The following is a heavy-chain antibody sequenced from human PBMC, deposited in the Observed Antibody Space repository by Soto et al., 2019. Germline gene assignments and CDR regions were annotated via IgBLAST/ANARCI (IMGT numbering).Heavy chain of an antibody. D-gene: IGHD3-16*01. Sequence: SEALSLTCTVSGGSISSGDYYWSWIRQPPGKGLEWIGYIYYSGSTYYNPSLKSRVTISVDTSKNQFSLKLSSVTAADTAVYYCARAGGGTDDAFDIWGQGTMVTVSS. CDR3: ARAGGGTDDAFDI. CDR2: IYYSGST. J-gene: IGHJ3*02. CDR1: GGSISSGDYY. V-gene: IGHV4-30-4*01.